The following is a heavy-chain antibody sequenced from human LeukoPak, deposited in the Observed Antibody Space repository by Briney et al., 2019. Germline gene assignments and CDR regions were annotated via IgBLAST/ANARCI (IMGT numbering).Heavy chain of an antibody. CDR3: ARDPFMVRGVIMPFYFDY. V-gene: IGHV4-39*07. J-gene: IGHJ4*02. CDR2: IYYSGST. Sequence: SETLSLTCTVSGGSISSSSYYWGWIRQPPGKGLEWIGSIYYSGSTYYNPSLKSRVTISVDTSKNQFSLKLSSVTAADTAVYYCARDPFMVRGVIMPFYFDYWGQGTLVTVSS. D-gene: IGHD3-10*01. CDR1: GGSISSSSYY.